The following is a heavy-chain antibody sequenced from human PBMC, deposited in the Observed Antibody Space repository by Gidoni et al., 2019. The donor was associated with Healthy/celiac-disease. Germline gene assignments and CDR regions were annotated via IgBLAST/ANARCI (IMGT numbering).Heavy chain of an antibody. CDR1: GFTFADYA. CDR3: AKDVGTYYYDSSGYSLPYYYYYGMDV. CDR2: ISWNSGSI. V-gene: IGHV3-9*01. J-gene: IGHJ6*02. D-gene: IGHD3-22*01. Sequence: EVQLVASGGGLVQPGRSLRLSCAASGFTFADYAMHWVRHAPGKGLEWVSGISWNSGSIGYADSVKGRFTISRDNAKNSLYLQMNSLRAEDTALYYCAKDVGTYYYDSSGYSLPYYYYYGMDVWGQGTTVTVSS.